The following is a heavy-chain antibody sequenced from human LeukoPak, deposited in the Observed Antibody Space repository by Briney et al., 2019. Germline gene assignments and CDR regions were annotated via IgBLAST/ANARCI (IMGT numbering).Heavy chain of an antibody. CDR3: ATDGHRFYYYGMDV. V-gene: IGHV1-24*01. J-gene: IGHJ6*04. Sequence: GASVKVSCKVSGYTLTELSMHWVRQAPGKGLEGMGGFDPEDGETIYAQKFQGRVTMTEETSTDTAYMELSSLRSEDTAVYYCATDGHRFYYYGMDVWGKGTTVTVCS. CDR2: FDPEDGET. CDR1: GYTLTELS.